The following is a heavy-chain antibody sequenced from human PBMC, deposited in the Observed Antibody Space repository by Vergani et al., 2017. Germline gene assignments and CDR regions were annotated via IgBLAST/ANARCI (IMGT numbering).Heavy chain of an antibody. CDR2: IYHSGRT. J-gene: IGHJ5*02. V-gene: IGHV4-38-2*01. CDR1: GYSISSGYY. Sequence: QVQLQESGPGLVKPSETLSLTCAVSGYSISSGYYWGWIRQPSGKGLEWIGSIYHSGRTYYNPSLQSRVTISLDTSKNQFSLKLSSVTAADTAVYYCARSREQLVRGYNWFDPWGQGTLVTVYS. CDR3: ARSREQLVRGYNWFDP. D-gene: IGHD6-13*01.